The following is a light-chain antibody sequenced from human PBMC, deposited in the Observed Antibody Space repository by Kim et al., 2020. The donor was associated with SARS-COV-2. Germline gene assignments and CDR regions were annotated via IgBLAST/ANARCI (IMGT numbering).Light chain of an antibody. CDR3: GTWDSSLSAGV. Sequence: QSVLTHPPSVSAAPGQRVTISCSGSSSNIGNDYVSWYQQFPGTAPKLLIYDNNKRPSGIPDRFSGSKSGTSATLGITGLQTGDEADYYCGTWDSSLSAGVFGGGTKVTVL. CDR2: DNN. CDR1: SSNIGNDY. J-gene: IGLJ3*02. V-gene: IGLV1-51*01.